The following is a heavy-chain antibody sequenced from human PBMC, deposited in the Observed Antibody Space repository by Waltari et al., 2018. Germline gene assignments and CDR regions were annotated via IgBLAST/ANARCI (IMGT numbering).Heavy chain of an antibody. D-gene: IGHD2-15*01. CDR2: ISGSGGGT. V-gene: IGHV3-23*01. CDR1: GFTFSSYA. CDR3: AKGPWDIVVVVAAPTGWFDP. Sequence: EVQLLESGGGLVQPGGSLRLSCAASGFTFSSYAMSWVRQAPGKGLEWVSAISGSGGGTYDADPVKGRFTSSRDNSKNTLYLQMNSLRAEDTAVYYCAKGPWDIVVVVAAPTGWFDPWGQGTLVTVSS. J-gene: IGHJ5*02.